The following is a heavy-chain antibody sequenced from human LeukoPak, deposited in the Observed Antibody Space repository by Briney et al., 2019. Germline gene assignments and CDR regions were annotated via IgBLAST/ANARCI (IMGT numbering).Heavy chain of an antibody. J-gene: IGHJ4*02. CDR1: GFTVSTNF. V-gene: IGHV3-66*01. CDR3: ARDSSGWYYFDY. CDR2: IYSGVET. D-gene: IGHD6-19*01. Sequence: GGPLRLSCAASGFTVSTNFMTWVRQAPGKGLGWVSVIYSGVETYYADSVKGRFTISRDNSKNTLYLQINSLRAEDTAVYYCARDSSGWYYFDYWGQGTLVTVSS.